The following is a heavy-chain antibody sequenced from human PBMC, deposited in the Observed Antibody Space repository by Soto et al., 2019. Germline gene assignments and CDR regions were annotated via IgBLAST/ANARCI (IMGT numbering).Heavy chain of an antibody. D-gene: IGHD3-22*01. CDR1: GVSLSSCNR. V-gene: IGHV4-4*02. CDR2: AYYDGSV. J-gene: IGHJ4*02. Sequence: SENLSLTCAVSGVSLSSCNRWSWVRQSPEKGLEFIVEAYYDGSVNYYPSFERRVTISVDRSKNQFSLRLSSVTASDTAKYYCARLVYDSRLNYLYFDYWGPGTLVTVSS. CDR3: ARLVYDSRLNYLYFDY.